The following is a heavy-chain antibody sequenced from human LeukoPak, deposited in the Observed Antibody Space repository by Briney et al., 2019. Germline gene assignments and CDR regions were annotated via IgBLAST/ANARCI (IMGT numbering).Heavy chain of an antibody. J-gene: IGHJ4*02. CDR3: ASQSYGTSVSY. Sequence: SETLSLTCTVSGGSINNYYWTWIRQPPGKGLECIGYIHYRGSTNYNPSLKSRVTISADTSKIQFSLRLNSVTAADTAVYYCASQSYGTSVSYWGQGTLVTVSS. D-gene: IGHD2-2*01. CDR2: IHYRGST. CDR1: GGSINNYY. V-gene: IGHV4-59*01.